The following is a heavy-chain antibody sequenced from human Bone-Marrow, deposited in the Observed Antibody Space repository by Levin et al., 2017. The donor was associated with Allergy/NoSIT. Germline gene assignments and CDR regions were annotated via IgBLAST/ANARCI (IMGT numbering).Heavy chain of an antibody. CDR2: VYYSGNT. CDR1: GFSVNTGNYY. D-gene: IGHD6-13*01. Sequence: ASETLSLTCTVSGFSVNTGNYYWSWIRQPPGKGLEWIGYVYYSGNTDYNPSLKSRVTISLDKSRNQFSLVLSSVAAADTAVYFCARITATAEYYFDFWGQGTLVTVSS. J-gene: IGHJ4*02. V-gene: IGHV4-61*01. CDR3: ARITATAEYYFDF.